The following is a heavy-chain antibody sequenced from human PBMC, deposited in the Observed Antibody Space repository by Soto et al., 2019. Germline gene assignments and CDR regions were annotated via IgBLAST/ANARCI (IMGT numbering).Heavy chain of an antibody. D-gene: IGHD3-16*01. CDR1: GFTFSSYA. CDR3: ARVGGGGGLQYAFDI. V-gene: IGHV3-30*04. CDR2: ISYDGSNK. J-gene: IGHJ3*02. Sequence: GGSLRLSCAASGFTFSSYAMHWVRQAPGKGLEWVAVISYDGSNKYYADSVKGRFTISRDNSKNTLYLQMNSLRAEDAAVYYGARVGGGGGLQYAFDIWGQGTMVTVSS.